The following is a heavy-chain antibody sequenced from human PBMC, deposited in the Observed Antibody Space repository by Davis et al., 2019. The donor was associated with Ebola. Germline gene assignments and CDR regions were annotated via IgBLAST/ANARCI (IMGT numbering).Heavy chain of an antibody. CDR3: ARGFEVEAYQLPSFGMDV. V-gene: IGHV4-59*12. Sequence: PSETLSLTCTVSGGSISSYYWSWIRQPPGKGLEWIGYIYYSGATYYNPSLKSRVTISVDTSKNQFSLKLSSVTAADTAVYYCARGFEVEAYQLPSFGMDVWGQGTTVTVSS. D-gene: IGHD2-2*01. CDR2: IYYSGAT. J-gene: IGHJ6*02. CDR1: GGSISSYY.